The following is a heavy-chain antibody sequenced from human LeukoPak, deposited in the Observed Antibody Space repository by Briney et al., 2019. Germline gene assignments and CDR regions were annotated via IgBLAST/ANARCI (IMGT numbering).Heavy chain of an antibody. CDR3: ARGYGSGSYLGFDY. Sequence: ASVKVSCKASGGTFSSYAISWVRQAPGQGLEWMGGIIPIFGTANYAQKFQGRVTITADESTSTAYMELSSLRSEDTAVYYCARGYGSGSYLGFDYWGQGTLVTVSS. J-gene: IGHJ4*02. CDR2: IIPIFGTA. CDR1: GGTFSSYA. V-gene: IGHV1-69*13. D-gene: IGHD3-10*01.